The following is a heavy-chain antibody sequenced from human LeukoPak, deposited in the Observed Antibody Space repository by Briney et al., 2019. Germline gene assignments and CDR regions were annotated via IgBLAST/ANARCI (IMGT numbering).Heavy chain of an antibody. CDR2: TNSDGSSR. J-gene: IGHJ4*02. D-gene: IGHD5-24*01. V-gene: IGHV3-74*03. CDR1: GFTFSNYW. Sequence: PGGSLRLSCAASGFTFSNYWMYWVRQAPGKGLVWVSRTNSDGSSRTYADSVKGRFTISRDNAKNTLYLQMNSLRAEDTAVYYCAKDRGYNSVDYWGQGTLVTVSS. CDR3: AKDRGYNSVDY.